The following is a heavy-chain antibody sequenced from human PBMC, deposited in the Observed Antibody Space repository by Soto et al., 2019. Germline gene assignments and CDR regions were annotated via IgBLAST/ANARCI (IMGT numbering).Heavy chain of an antibody. Sequence: GGSLRLSCAASGFTFSSYWMSWVRQAPGKGLVWVANIKGDGSERHYVDSVKGRFIISRDNAKNSLFLQMNSLRVEDTAVYYCARDGCTSASCDVYGMDVWGPGTTVTVSS. J-gene: IGHJ6*02. CDR2: IKGDGSER. CDR3: ARDGCTSASCDVYGMDV. D-gene: IGHD2-2*01. V-gene: IGHV3-7*03. CDR1: GFTFSSYW.